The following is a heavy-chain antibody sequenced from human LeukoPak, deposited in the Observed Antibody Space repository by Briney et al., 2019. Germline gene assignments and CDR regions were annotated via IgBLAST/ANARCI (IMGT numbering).Heavy chain of an antibody. J-gene: IGHJ4*02. CDR2: INPNIGGT. CDR3: AREERGSTSCFDY. Sequence: ASVKVSCKASGYRFSDYYMHWVRQAPGQGLEWMGWINPNIGGTKYAQKFEGRVTMTRDTSISTAYIELSGLTLDDTAVYYCAREERGSTSCFDYWGQGTLVTVSS. CDR1: GYRFSDYY. D-gene: IGHD2-2*01. V-gene: IGHV1-2*02.